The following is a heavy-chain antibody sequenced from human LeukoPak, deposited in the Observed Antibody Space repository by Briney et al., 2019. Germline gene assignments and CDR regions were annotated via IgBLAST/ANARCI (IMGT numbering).Heavy chain of an antibody. D-gene: IGHD1-26*01. CDR3: ARHVRGSDKFFDY. CDR1: GGSISSYY. V-gene: IGHV4-59*08. J-gene: IGHJ4*02. CDR2: IYYSGST. Sequence: SETLSLTCTVSGGSISSYYWSWIRQPPGKGLEWIGYIYYSGSTNYNPSLKSRVTISVDTSKNQFSLKLSSVTAADTAVYYCARHVRGSDKFFDYWGQGTVDTVSS.